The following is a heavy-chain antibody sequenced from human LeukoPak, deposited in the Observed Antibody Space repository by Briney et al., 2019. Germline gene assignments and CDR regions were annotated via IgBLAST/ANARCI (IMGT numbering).Heavy chain of an antibody. V-gene: IGHV3-23*01. CDR2: ISGSGGST. D-gene: IGHD4-17*01. CDR1: GFTFSSYA. CDR3: AKLATVTTWYWFDP. J-gene: IGHJ5*02. Sequence: GGSLRLSCAASGFTFSSYAMSWVRQAPGKGLEWVSGISGSGGSTYYADSARGRFTISRDKSKNTLYLQMNSLRAEDTAIYYCAKLATVTTWYWFDPWGQGTLVTVSS.